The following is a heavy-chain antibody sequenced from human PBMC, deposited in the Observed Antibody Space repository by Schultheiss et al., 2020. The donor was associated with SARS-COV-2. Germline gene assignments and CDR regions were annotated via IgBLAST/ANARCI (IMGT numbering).Heavy chain of an antibody. V-gene: IGHV4-61*02. CDR1: GGSISSGSYY. J-gene: IGHJ4*02. CDR2: IYTSGST. CDR3: ARERKTMVQGVIKLYFDY. D-gene: IGHD3-10*01. Sequence: SETLSLTCTVSGGSISSGSYYWSWIRQPAGKGLEWIGRIYTSGSTNYNPSLKSRVTISVDTSKNQFSLKLSSVTAADTAVYYCARERKTMVQGVIKLYFDYWGQGTLVTVSS.